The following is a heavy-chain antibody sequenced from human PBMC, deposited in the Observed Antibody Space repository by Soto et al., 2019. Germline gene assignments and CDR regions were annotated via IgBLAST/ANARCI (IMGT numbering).Heavy chain of an antibody. D-gene: IGHD3-3*01. CDR1: GFSFGTYW. Sequence: GGSLRLSCAVSGFSFGTYWMSWVRQAPGKGLEWLASIKEDGSERYYLDSVKGRFTISRDNAKDSLSLQMNSLRGEDTAFYYCARDVGPVTIFGEALSGYFDFWGQGTLVTV. CDR2: IKEDGSER. V-gene: IGHV3-7*03. J-gene: IGHJ4*02. CDR3: ARDVGPVTIFGEALSGYFDF.